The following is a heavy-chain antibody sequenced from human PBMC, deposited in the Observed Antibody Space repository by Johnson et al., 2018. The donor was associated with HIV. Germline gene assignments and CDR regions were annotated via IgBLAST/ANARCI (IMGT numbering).Heavy chain of an antibody. Sequence: VQLVESGGGVVQPGRSLRLSCAASGFTFSSYAMHWVRQAPGKGLEWVSGISWNSGSIGYADSVKGRFTISRDNAKNSLYLQMNSLRAEDTAVYYCARAPHPQWQWLPPGAFDIWGQGTMVTVSS. D-gene: IGHD6-19*01. CDR1: GFTFSSYA. J-gene: IGHJ3*02. CDR3: ARAPHPQWQWLPPGAFDI. V-gene: IGHV3-9*01. CDR2: ISWNSGSI.